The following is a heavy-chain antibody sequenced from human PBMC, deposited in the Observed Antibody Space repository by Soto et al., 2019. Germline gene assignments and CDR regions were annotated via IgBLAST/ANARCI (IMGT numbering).Heavy chain of an antibody. CDR3: ARETVPGSSGWLPFDY. CDR2: IWYDGSNK. CDR1: GFTFSSYG. D-gene: IGHD6-19*01. Sequence: PGGSLRLSCAASGFTFSSYGMHWVRQAPGKGLEWVAVIWYDGSNKYYADSVKGRFTISRDNSKNTLYLQMNSLRAEDTAVYYCARETVPGSSGWLPFDYWGQGTLVTVSS. J-gene: IGHJ4*02. V-gene: IGHV3-33*01.